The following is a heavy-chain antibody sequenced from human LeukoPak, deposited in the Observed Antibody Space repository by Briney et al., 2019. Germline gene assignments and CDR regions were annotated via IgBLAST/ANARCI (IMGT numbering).Heavy chain of an antibody. J-gene: IGHJ3*01. D-gene: IGHD3-9*01. CDR1: GFTFNNGW. Sequence: GGSLRLSCAASGFTFNNGWMNWVRQAPGKGLEWVGRIKKRSDGGTTDYAAPVKDRFIISRDDSQDTLYLQMNTLKTEDTAVYYCTRDWYHAFDFWGQGTVVTVSS. CDR2: IKKRSDGGTT. CDR3: TRDWYHAFDF. V-gene: IGHV3-15*07.